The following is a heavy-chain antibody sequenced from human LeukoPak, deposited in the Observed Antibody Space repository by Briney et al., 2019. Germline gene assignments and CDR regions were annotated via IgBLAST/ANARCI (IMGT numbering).Heavy chain of an antibody. D-gene: IGHD2-21*02. CDR3: ARDWGYSGYDHLQGVACCGGDCYLVY. Sequence: PGRSLRLSCAASGFTFSSYAMHWVRQAPGKGLEWVAVISYDGSNKYYADSVKGRFTISRDNSKNTLYLQMNSLRAEDTAVYYCARDWGYSGYDHLQGVACCGGDCYLVYWGQGTLVTVSS. CDR2: ISYDGSNK. CDR1: GFTFSSYA. J-gene: IGHJ4*02. V-gene: IGHV3-30*04.